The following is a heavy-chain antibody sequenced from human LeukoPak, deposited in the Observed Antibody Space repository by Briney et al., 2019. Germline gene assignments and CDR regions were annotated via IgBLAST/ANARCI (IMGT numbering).Heavy chain of an antibody. CDR1: GYTFTSYG. V-gene: IGHV1-2*02. CDR3: ARVGIAVTLLWFGELSFDY. D-gene: IGHD3-10*01. J-gene: IGHJ4*02. Sequence: ASVKVSCKASGYTFTSYGISWVRQAPGQGLEWMGWINPNSGGTNYAQKFQGRVTMTRDTSISTAYMELSRLRSDDTAVYYCARVGIAVTLLWFGELSFDYWGQGTLATVSS. CDR2: INPNSGGT.